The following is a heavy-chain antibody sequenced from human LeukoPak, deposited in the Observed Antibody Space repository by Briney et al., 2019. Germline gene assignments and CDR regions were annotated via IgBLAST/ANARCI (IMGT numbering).Heavy chain of an antibody. CDR3: ARGVSASSGYRYYGGFYYFEF. D-gene: IGHD3-22*01. Sequence: SETLSLTCAVSGDSIKSCYYWAWIRQPPVKGLEWIGSIDHSGSYYSTPSLRSRVTISLHSSKKHFSLELNSVTAADTAVYYCARGVSASSGYRYYGGFYYFEFWGQGTLVTVSS. V-gene: IGHV4-38-2*01. CDR1: GDSIKSCYY. CDR2: IDHSGSY. J-gene: IGHJ4*02.